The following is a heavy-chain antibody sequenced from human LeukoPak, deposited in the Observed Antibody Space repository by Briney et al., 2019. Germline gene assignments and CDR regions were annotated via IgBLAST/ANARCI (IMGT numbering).Heavy chain of an antibody. CDR2: IYYSGST. CDR1: GGSISSSTYY. CDR3: ASYSYGFDNWFDP. D-gene: IGHD5-18*01. V-gene: IGHV4-39*07. Sequence: SETLSLTCTVSGGSISSSTYYWGWIRQPPGKGLEWIGSIYYSGSTYYNPSLKSRVTISVDTSKNQFSLKLSSVTAADTAVYYCASYSYGFDNWFDPWGQGTLVTVSS. J-gene: IGHJ5*02.